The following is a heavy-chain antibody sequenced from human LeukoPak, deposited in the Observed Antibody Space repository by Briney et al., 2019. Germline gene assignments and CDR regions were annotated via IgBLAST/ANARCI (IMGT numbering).Heavy chain of an antibody. V-gene: IGHV4-4*07. CDR1: GGSISTYS. J-gene: IGHJ6*03. CDR2: IFPSGST. CDR3: ARGTKDLVGITWYYYMDV. D-gene: IGHD2-2*01. Sequence: SETLSLTCTVSGGSISTYSWNWIRQPAGKGLEWIGRIFPSGSTKYHPSLKSRVTMSVDTSKNHFSLKLSSVTAADTAVYYCARGTKDLVGITWYYYMDVWGKGTTVTVSS.